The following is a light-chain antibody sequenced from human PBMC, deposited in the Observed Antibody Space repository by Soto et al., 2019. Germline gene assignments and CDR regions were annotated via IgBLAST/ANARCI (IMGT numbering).Light chain of an antibody. CDR3: LQNNSYPVT. Sequence: DIQMTQSPSSLSASVGDRVTITCRASQSISSYLNWYQQKPGKAPKLLIYAASSLQSGVPSRFSGSGSGTDFTLTISSLQPEDFATYYYLQNNSYPVTFGQGTKVDIK. J-gene: IGKJ1*01. CDR2: AAS. CDR1: QSISSY. V-gene: IGKV1-39*01.